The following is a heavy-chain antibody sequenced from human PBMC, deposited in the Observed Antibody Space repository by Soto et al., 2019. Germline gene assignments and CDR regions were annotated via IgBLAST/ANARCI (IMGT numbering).Heavy chain of an antibody. D-gene: IGHD1-26*01. Sequence: GASLKISCHGLGNNFPNALFGWLHQLPGKGQDWRGTIYTDGDDSKSRPSFEGDVTISNTNSATYQQWRSMKASDSGMYYCARRYYNTRSSCPEGYGLDAWGRGTAVTVSS. V-gene: IGHV5-51*07. CDR2: IYTDGDDS. CDR3: ARRYYNTRSSCPEGYGLDA. CDR1: GNNFPNAL. J-gene: IGHJ6*02.